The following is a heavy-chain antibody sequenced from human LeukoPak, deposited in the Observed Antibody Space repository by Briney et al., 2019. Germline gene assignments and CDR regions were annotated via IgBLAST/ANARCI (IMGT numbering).Heavy chain of an antibody. Sequence: GGSLRLSCAASGFTFSRYGMHWVRQAPGKGLEWVAFIRYDGSNKYYADSVKGRFTISRDNSKNTLYLQMNSLRAEDTAVYYCAKARDIVVVPAAILDYWGQGTLVTVSS. CDR2: IRYDGSNK. CDR3: AKARDIVVVPAAILDY. V-gene: IGHV3-30*02. CDR1: GFTFSRYG. J-gene: IGHJ4*02. D-gene: IGHD2-2*02.